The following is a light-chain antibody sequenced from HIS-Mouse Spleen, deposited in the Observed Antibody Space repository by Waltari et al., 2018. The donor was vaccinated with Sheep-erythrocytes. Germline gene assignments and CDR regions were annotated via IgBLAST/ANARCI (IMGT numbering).Light chain of an antibody. CDR1: NIGSKS. J-gene: IGLJ7*01. Sequence: SYVLTQPPSVSVAPGKTARITCGGNNIGSKSVHWYQQKPGQAPVLVVYDDSDRPSSIPGRFSGSNSGNTATLTISRVEAGDEADYYCQVWDSSSDHAVFGGGTQLTVL. CDR2: DDS. V-gene: IGLV3-21*03. CDR3: QVWDSSSDHAV.